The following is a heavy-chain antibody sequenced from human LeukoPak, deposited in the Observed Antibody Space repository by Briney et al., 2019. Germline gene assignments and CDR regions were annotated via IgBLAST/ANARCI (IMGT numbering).Heavy chain of an antibody. V-gene: IGHV3-23*01. CDR2: ISGSGGST. J-gene: IGHJ4*02. D-gene: IGHD6-6*01. CDR1: GFTFSSYA. CDR3: ARAREFSSSSGRAYYFDY. Sequence: GGSLRLSCAASGFTFSSYAMSWVRQAPGKGLEWVSAISGSGGSTYYVDSVKGRFTISRDNSKNTLYLQMNSLRAEDTAVYYCARAREFSSSSGRAYYFDYWGQGTLVTVSS.